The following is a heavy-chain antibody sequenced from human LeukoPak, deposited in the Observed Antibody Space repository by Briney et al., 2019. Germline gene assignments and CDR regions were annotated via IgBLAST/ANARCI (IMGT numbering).Heavy chain of an antibody. CDR3: ARVALEDWFDP. D-gene: IGHD3-3*01. J-gene: IGHJ5*02. V-gene: IGHV3-53*01. CDR2: IYSGGNT. Sequence: GGSLRLSCAASGFTVSSNYMSWVRQAPGKGLEWVSVIYSGGNTYYGDSVKGRFTISRDISKSTVFLQMSSLRAEDTAVYYCARVALEDWFDPWGQGTLVTVSS. CDR1: GFTVSSNY.